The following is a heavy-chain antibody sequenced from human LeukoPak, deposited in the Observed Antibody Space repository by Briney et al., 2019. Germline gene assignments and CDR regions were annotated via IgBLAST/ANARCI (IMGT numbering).Heavy chain of an antibody. Sequence: PSETLSLTCAVYGGSFSGYYWSWIRQPPRKGLEWIGEVNHSGSTNYNPSLKSRVTISVDTSKNQFSLKLSSVTAADTAVYYCARGMIVVPAAIHFDYWGQGTLVTVSS. V-gene: IGHV4-34*01. J-gene: IGHJ4*02. D-gene: IGHD2-2*01. CDR2: VNHSGST. CDR3: ARGMIVVPAAIHFDY. CDR1: GGSFSGYY.